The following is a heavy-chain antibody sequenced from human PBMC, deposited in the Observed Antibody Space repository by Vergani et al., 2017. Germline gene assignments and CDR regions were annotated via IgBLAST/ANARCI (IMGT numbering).Heavy chain of an antibody. D-gene: IGHD3-3*01. CDR3: ARSPTPYDFWSGYYPYYYYGMDV. V-gene: IGHV3-7*03. CDR1: GFTFSSYW. CDR2: IKQDGSVK. Sequence: EVQLVESGGGLVQPGGSLRLSCAASGFTFSSYWMSWVRQAPGKGLEWVANIKQDGSVKYYVDSVKGRFTISRDNAKNSLYLQMNSLRAEDTAVYYCARSPTPYDFWSGYYPYYYYGMDVWGQGP. J-gene: IGHJ6*02.